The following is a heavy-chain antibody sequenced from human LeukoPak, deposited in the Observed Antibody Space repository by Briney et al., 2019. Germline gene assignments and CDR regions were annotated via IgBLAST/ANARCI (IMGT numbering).Heavy chain of an antibody. CDR3: AREGVDAFDI. CDR1: GFTFSSYT. V-gene: IGHV3-21*01. CDR2: ISRTSDYI. D-gene: IGHD3-10*01. Sequence: PGGSLRLSCAASGFTFSSYTMNWVRQAPGKGLEWVSSISRTSDYIYYGDSVKGRFTISRDNAKNSLYLQMNSLRAEDTAVYYCAREGVDAFDIWGQGTMVTVSS. J-gene: IGHJ3*02.